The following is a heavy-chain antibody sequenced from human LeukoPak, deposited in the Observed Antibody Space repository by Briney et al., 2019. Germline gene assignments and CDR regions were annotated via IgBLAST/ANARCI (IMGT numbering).Heavy chain of an antibody. Sequence: PSETLSLTCTVSGGSISSTNYYWGWIRQPPGKGLEWIGSIYYSGSTYYNPSLKSRVTISVDTSKKQFSLKLSSVTAADTAVYYCARDLMGIAYRGAFYYWGQGTLVTVSS. J-gene: IGHJ4*02. D-gene: IGHD6-13*01. CDR1: GGSISSTNYY. CDR2: IYYSGST. CDR3: ARDLMGIAYRGAFYY. V-gene: IGHV4-39*07.